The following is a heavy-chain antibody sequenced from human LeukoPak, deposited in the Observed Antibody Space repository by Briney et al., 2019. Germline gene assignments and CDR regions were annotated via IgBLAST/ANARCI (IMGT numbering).Heavy chain of an antibody. CDR3: ARQGSIVVVPANRFYP. Sequence: PSETLSLTCTVSGGSISSSSYYWGWIRQPPGKGLEWIGSIYYSGSTYYNPSLKSRVTISVDTSKNQFSLKLSSVTAADTAVYYCARQGSIVVVPANRFYPWGQGTLVTVSS. V-gene: IGHV4-39*01. D-gene: IGHD2-2*01. J-gene: IGHJ5*02. CDR2: IYYSGST. CDR1: GGSISSSSYY.